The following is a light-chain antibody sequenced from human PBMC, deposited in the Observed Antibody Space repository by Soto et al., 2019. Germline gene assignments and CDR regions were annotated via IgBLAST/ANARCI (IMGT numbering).Light chain of an antibody. Sequence: EIVLTQSPGTLSLSPGERATLSCRASQSVSSSYLAGYQHKPGQAPRLLIYGASSRATGIPDRFSGSGSGTDFTHTSSRLGPEDFAVYYCQQYGSSPRTFGQGTNVESK. CDR1: QSVSSSY. V-gene: IGKV3-20*01. CDR2: GAS. J-gene: IGKJ1*01. CDR3: QQYGSSPRT.